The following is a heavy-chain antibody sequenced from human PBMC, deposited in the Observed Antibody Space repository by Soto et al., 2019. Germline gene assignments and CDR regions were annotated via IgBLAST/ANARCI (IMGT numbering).Heavy chain of an antibody. CDR3: ARLPRIAVAGNDGFDI. V-gene: IGHV4-34*01. CDR1: GGSFSGYY. J-gene: IGHJ3*02. Sequence: QVQLQQWGAGLLKPSETLSLTCAVYGGSFSGYYWSWIRQPPGKGLEWIGEINHSGSTNYNPSLKSRVTISVDTSKNQFSLKLSSVTAADTAVYYCARLPRIAVAGNDGFDIWGPGTMVTVSS. D-gene: IGHD6-19*01. CDR2: INHSGST.